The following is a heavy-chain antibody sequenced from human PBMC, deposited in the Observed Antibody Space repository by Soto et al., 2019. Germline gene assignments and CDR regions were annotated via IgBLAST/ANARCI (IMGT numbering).Heavy chain of an antibody. V-gene: IGHV4-38-2*01. J-gene: IGHJ4*02. CDR3: ARTGTYNSFWSGGY. CDR2: IWHGGST. CDR1: GYSINTDYY. D-gene: IGHD3-3*01. Sequence: PSETLSLTCAVSGYSINTDYYWGWSRRPPGKGLGWIGSIWHGGSTYYNHSLKSRVTISRDMSKNQFSLRLSSVTAADTAVYYCARTGTYNSFWSGGYWGQGPQVTVSS.